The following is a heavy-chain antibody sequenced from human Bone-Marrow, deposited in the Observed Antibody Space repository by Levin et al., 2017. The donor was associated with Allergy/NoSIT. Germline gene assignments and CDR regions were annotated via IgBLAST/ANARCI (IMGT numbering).Heavy chain of an antibody. CDR2: IYHSGST. D-gene: IGHD3-3*01. CDR3: ASSHITIFGVVTVR. Sequence: SQTLSLTCAVSGGSISSSNWWSWVRQPPGKGLEWIGEIYHSGSTNYNPSLKSRVTISVDKSKNQFSLKLSSVTAADTAVYYCASSHITIFGVVTVRWGQGTLVTVSS. CDR1: GGSISSSNW. V-gene: IGHV4-4*02. J-gene: IGHJ4*02.